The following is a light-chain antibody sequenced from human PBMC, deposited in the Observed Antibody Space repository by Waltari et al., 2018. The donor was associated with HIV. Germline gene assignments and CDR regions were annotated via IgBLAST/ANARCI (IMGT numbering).Light chain of an antibody. Sequence: EIVLTQSPGTLSLSPGERGPLSCRASQSVSSTYLAWYQQKPGQAPRLLIYAASSRASGIPDRFGGSGSGTDFTLTISRLEPEDVAVYYCQQYGSSPQTFGQGTKVEIK. J-gene: IGKJ1*01. V-gene: IGKV3-20*01. CDR1: QSVSSTY. CDR3: QQYGSSPQT. CDR2: AAS.